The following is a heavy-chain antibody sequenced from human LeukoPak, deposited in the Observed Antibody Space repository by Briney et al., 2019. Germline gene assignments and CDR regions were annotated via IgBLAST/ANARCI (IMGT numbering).Heavy chain of an antibody. CDR1: GFTFSNYW. D-gene: IGHD6-13*01. Sequence: GGSLRLSCAASGFTFSNYWMSWVRQAPGKGLGWVGNIKQDGSEKYYVDSVKGRFTISRDNTKKSLYLQMNSLRAEDTAVYYCARDRQLAYYWGQGTLVTVSS. CDR3: ARDRQLAYY. CDR2: IKQDGSEK. V-gene: IGHV3-7*01. J-gene: IGHJ4*02.